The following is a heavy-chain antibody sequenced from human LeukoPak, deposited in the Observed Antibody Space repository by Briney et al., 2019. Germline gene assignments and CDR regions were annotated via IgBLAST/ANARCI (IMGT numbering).Heavy chain of an antibody. CDR1: GGSISSSSYY. CDR3: ARDSGSPARGLFDY. CDR2: IYYSGST. D-gene: IGHD1-26*01. Sequence: SETLSLTCTVSGGSISSSSYYWGWIRQPPGTGLEWIGSIYYSGSTYYNPSLKSRVTISVDTSKNQFSLKLSSVTAADTAVYYCARDSGSPARGLFDYWGQGTLVTVSS. V-gene: IGHV4-39*07. J-gene: IGHJ4*02.